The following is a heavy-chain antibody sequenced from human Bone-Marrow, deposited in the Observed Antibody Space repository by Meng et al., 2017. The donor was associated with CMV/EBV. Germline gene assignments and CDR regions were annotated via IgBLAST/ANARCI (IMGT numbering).Heavy chain of an antibody. D-gene: IGHD3-3*01. V-gene: IGHV3-30-3*01. CDR2: ISYDGSNK. J-gene: IGHJ5*02. Sequence: GESLKISCAASGFTFSSYAMHWVRQAPGKGLEWVAVISYDGSNKYYADSVKGRFTISRDNSKNTLYLQMNSLRAEDTAVYYCARGAFGGGGWFDPWGQGTRVTGSS. CDR1: GFTFSSYA. CDR3: ARGAFGGGGWFDP.